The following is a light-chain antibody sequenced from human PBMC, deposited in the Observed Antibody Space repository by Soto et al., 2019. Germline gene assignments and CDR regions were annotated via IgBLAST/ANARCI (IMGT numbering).Light chain of an antibody. V-gene: IGKV3-15*01. CDR3: QQYKDWFSIT. CDR1: QSVSTN. Sequence: EIVMTQSPATLSVSPGETVTLSCRASQSVSTNSAWYQQRPGQAPRLLIYGASTRATGIPARFSGSGSGTEFTLSISSLKSEDFAVYYCQQYKDWFSITFGQGTRLEI. CDR2: GAS. J-gene: IGKJ5*01.